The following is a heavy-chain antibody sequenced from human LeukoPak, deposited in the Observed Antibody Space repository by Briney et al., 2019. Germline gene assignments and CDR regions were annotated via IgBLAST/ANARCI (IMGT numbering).Heavy chain of an antibody. CDR3: ARHAYYYDSSGYPDAFDI. CDR2: IYYSGST. D-gene: IGHD3-22*01. Sequence: SQTLSLTCTVSGGSISSSSYYGGWIRQPPGKGLEWIGSIYYSGSTYYNPSLKSRVTISVDTSKNQFSLKLSSVTAADTAVYYCARHAYYYDSSGYPDAFDIWGQGTMVTVSS. V-gene: IGHV4-39*01. J-gene: IGHJ3*02. CDR1: GGSISSSSYY.